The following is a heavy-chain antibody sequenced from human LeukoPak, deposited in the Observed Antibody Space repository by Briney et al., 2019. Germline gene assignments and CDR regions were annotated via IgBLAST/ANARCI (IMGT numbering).Heavy chain of an antibody. D-gene: IGHD4-17*01. CDR2: ISDDGSSK. CDR3: AKRPSDYADYVTYFDY. Sequence: GGSLRLSCAASGFSFFSYGMHWVRQAPGKGLEWVGVISDDGSSKDFADSVKGRFTISRDNSKEILYLQMNSLRDEDTAVYYCAKRPSDYADYVTYFDYWGQGTLVTVSS. CDR1: GFSFFSYG. J-gene: IGHJ4*02. V-gene: IGHV3-30*18.